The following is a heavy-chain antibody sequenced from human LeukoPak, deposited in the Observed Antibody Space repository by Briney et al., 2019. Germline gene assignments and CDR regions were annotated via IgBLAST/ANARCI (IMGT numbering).Heavy chain of an antibody. CDR2: IYSGGST. Sequence: GGSLRLSCAASGFTVSSNYMSWVRQAPGKGLEWVSVIYSGGSTYYADSVKGRFTISRDNSKNTLYLQMNSLRAEDTAVYYCARDPATGYWDYWGQGTLVTVSS. J-gene: IGHJ4*02. CDR3: ARDPATGYWDY. V-gene: IGHV3-66*02. D-gene: IGHD2-15*01. CDR1: GFTVSSNY.